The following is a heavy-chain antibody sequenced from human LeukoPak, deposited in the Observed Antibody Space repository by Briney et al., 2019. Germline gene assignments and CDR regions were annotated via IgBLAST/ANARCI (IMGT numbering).Heavy chain of an antibody. V-gene: IGHV3-7*03. J-gene: IGHJ3*02. CDR1: GFTFSSYW. Sequence: PGGSLRLSCGASGFTFSSYWMSWVRQAPGKGLEWVANVKQDGSEKYYVDSVKGRFTISRDNAKNSLYLQMNSLRAEDTAVYYCARRYFDIWGQGTMVTVSS. CDR2: VKQDGSEK. CDR3: ARRYFDI.